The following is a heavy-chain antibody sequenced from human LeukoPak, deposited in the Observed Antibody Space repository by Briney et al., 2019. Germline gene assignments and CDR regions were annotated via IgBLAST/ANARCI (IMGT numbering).Heavy chain of an antibody. J-gene: IGHJ1*01. CDR1: GGSISSYY. CDR3: ARGRGYDILTGYYTEYFQH. CDR2: IYYSGST. V-gene: IGHV4-59*01. Sequence: PSETLSLTCTVSGGSISSYYWSWIRQPPGKGLEWIGYIYYSGSTSYNPSLKSRVTISVDTSKNQFSLKLSSVTAADTAVYYCARGRGYDILTGYYTEYFQHWGQGTLVTVSS. D-gene: IGHD3-9*01.